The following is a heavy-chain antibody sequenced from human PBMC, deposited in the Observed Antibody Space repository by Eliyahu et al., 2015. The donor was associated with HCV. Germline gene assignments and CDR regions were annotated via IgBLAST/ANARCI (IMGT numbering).Heavy chain of an antibody. Sequence: QVQLVESGGGVVQPGRSLRLSCAASGFTFSSYAMHWVRQAPGKGLEWVAVISYDGSNKYYADSVKGRFTISRDNSKNTLYLQMNSLRAEDTAVYYCASTSGSYSYWGQGTLVTVSS. V-gene: IGHV3-30-3*01. CDR3: ASTSGSYSY. D-gene: IGHD1-26*01. CDR2: ISYDGSNK. J-gene: IGHJ4*02. CDR1: GFTFSSYA.